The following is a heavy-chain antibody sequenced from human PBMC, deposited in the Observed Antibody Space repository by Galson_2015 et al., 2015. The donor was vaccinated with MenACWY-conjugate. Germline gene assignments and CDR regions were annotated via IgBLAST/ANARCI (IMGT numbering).Heavy chain of an antibody. CDR3: AKDGADAPYYFDY. CDR1: GFTFSNAW. CDR2: ISGSGGST. V-gene: IGHV3-23*01. Sequence: SLRLSCAASGFTFSNAWMSWVRQAPGKGLEWVSAISGSGGSTYYADSVKGRFTISRDNSKNTLYLQMNSLRAEDTAVYYCAKDGADAPYYFDYWGQGTLVTVSS. J-gene: IGHJ4*02. D-gene: IGHD1-26*01.